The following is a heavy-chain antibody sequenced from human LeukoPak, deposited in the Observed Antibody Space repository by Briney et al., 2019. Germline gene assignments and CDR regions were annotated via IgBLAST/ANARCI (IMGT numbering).Heavy chain of an antibody. CDR3: ARDPSASIAVAGDY. J-gene: IGHJ4*02. CDR1: GGTFSSYT. D-gene: IGHD6-19*01. CDR2: IIPILGIA. V-gene: IGHV1-69*04. Sequence: AASVKVSCKASGGTFSSYTISWVRQAPGQGLEWMGRIIPILGIANYAQKFQGRVTITADKSTSTAYMELSSLRSEDTAVYYCARDPSASIAVAGDYWGQGTLVTASS.